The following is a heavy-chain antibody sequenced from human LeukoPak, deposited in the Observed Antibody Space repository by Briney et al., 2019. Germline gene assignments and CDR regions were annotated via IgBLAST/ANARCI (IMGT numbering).Heavy chain of an antibody. CDR2: INPSGGST. V-gene: IGHV1-46*01. D-gene: IGHD3-10*01. Sequence: ASVKVSCKASGYTFTSYLMHWMRQAPGQGLEWMGIINPSGGSTSYAQKFQGRVTMTGDTSTSTVYMELSSLRSEDTAVYYCARYYYGSGTDYSWFDPWGQGTLVTVSS. J-gene: IGHJ5*02. CDR1: GYTFTSYL. CDR3: ARYYYGSGTDYSWFDP.